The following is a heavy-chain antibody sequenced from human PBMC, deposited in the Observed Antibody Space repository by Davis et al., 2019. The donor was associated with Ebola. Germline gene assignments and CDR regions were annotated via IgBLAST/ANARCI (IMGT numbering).Heavy chain of an antibody. V-gene: IGHV1-69*06. Sequence: SVKVSCKASAGTFSSYAISWVRQAPGQGLEWMGGIIPIFGTANYAQKFQGRVTITADKSTSTAYMELSSLRSEDTAVYYCARGRGGYCTGGVCYNYYYYGMDVWGQGTTVTVSS. CDR1: AGTFSSYA. D-gene: IGHD2-8*02. CDR3: ARGRGGYCTGGVCYNYYYYGMDV. J-gene: IGHJ6*02. CDR2: IIPIFGTA.